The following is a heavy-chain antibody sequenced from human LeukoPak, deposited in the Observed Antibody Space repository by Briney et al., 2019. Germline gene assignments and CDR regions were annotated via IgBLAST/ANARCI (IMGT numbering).Heavy chain of an antibody. CDR2: IYYSGST. CDR3: ARGDYFDY. CDR1: GGSISSYY. V-gene: IGHV4-59*01. Sequence: SQTLSLTCTVSGGSISSYYWSWIRQPPGKGLEWIGYIYYSGSTNYNPSLKSRVTISVDTSKNQFSLKLSSVTAADTAVYYCARGDYFDYWGQGTLVTVSS. J-gene: IGHJ4*02.